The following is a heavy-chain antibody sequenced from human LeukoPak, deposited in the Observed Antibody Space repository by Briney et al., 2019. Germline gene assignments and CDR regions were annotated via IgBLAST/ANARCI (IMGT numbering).Heavy chain of an antibody. CDR2: IRYDGSNK. Sequence: GGSLRLSCAASGFTFSSYGMHWVRQAPGKGLEWVAFIRYDGSNKYYADSVKGRFTISRDNSKNTPYLQMNSLRAEDTAVYYCEKDRTALRFLEWLFDFDYWGQGTLVTVSS. CDR1: GFTFSSYG. J-gene: IGHJ4*02. V-gene: IGHV3-30*02. CDR3: EKDRTALRFLEWLFDFDY. D-gene: IGHD3-3*01.